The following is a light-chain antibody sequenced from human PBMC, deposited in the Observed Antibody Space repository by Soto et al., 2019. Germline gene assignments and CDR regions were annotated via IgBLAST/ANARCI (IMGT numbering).Light chain of an antibody. CDR1: QSISTW. Sequence: DIQMTQSPSTLSASVGDRVTITCRASQSISTWLAWYQQKPGKAPKLLIYDASSLESGVPSRFSGSGSGTEFTLTISSLQPEDFGTYYCQQYNTFWTFGQGTKVDIK. CDR3: QQYNTFWT. J-gene: IGKJ1*01. CDR2: DAS. V-gene: IGKV1-5*01.